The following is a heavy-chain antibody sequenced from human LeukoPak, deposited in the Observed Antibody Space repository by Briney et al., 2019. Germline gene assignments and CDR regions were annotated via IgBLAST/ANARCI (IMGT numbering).Heavy chain of an antibody. V-gene: IGHV3-74*03. CDR3: ARVWNYYDSSAMDY. CDR1: GFTFSRHW. D-gene: IGHD3-22*01. Sequence: PAGSLRLSCAASGFTFSRHWLHWVRQAPGKGLVWVSRINSDGSSTTYADSVKGRFTISRDNAKNTLYLQMNSLRAEDTAVYYCARVWNYYDSSAMDYWGQGTLVTVSS. J-gene: IGHJ4*02. CDR2: INSDGSST.